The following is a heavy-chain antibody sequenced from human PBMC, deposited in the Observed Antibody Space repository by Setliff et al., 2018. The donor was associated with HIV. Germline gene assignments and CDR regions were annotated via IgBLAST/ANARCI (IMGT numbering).Heavy chain of an antibody. Sequence: ASVKVSCKVSGYTLTELSMHWVRQAPGKGLEWMGGFDPEDGETIYADSVKGRFTISRDNSKNTLYLQVNSLRPEDTAVYYCASARIPTGGTSTALDYWGQGTLVTVSS. CDR2: FDPEDGET. CDR1: GYTLTELS. J-gene: IGHJ4*02. D-gene: IGHD1-1*01. CDR3: ASARIPTGGTSTALDY. V-gene: IGHV1-24*01.